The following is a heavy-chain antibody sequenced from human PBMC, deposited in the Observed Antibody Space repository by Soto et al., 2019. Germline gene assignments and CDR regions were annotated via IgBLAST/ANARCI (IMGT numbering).Heavy chain of an antibody. CDR3: ARVKMTKVTHLPLDY. D-gene: IGHD4-17*01. Sequence: ASVKVSCKASGYTFTSYGISWVRQAPGQGLEWMGWISAYNGNTNYAQKLQGRVTMTTDTSTSTAYMELRSLRSDDTAVYYCARVKMTKVTHLPLDYWGQGTLVTVSS. V-gene: IGHV1-18*04. CDR1: GYTFTSYG. J-gene: IGHJ4*02. CDR2: ISAYNGNT.